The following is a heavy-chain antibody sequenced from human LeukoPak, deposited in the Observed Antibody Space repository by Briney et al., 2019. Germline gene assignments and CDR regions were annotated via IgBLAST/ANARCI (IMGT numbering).Heavy chain of an antibody. J-gene: IGHJ6*03. D-gene: IGHD2-15*01. Sequence: GGSLRLSCAASGFTFSNSAMSWVRQAPGKGLEWVSGISWNSGSIGYADSVKGRFTISRDNAKNSLYLQMNRLRAEDTALYYCAKAGSDQRYCSGGSCYLYYYYYYMDVWGKGTTVTVSS. CDR3: AKAGSDQRYCSGGSCYLYYYYYYMDV. V-gene: IGHV3-9*01. CDR2: ISWNSGSI. CDR1: GFTFSNSA.